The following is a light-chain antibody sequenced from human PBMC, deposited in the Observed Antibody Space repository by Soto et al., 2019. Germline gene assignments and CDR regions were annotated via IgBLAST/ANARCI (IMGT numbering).Light chain of an antibody. CDR1: SSNTGAGYD. Sequence: QSVLTQPPSVSGAPGQRVTISCTGSSSNTGAGYDVHWYQQLPGTAPKLLIYGNNNRPSGVPDRFSGSKSGTSASLATTGLQAEDEADYYCQSYDSSLSASVFGGGTKLTVL. J-gene: IGLJ2*01. CDR2: GNN. V-gene: IGLV1-40*01. CDR3: QSYDSSLSASV.